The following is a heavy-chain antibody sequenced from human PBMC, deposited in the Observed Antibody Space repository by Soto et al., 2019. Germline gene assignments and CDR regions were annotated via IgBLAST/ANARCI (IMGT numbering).Heavy chain of an antibody. Sequence: QVQLVESGGGVVQPGRSLRLSCAASGFTFSSYAMHWVRQAPGKGLEWVAVISYDGSNKYYADSVKGRFTISRDNSKTTLYLQMNSLRAEDTAVYYCARDEQLLSISLFDYWGQGTLVTVSS. CDR2: ISYDGSNK. V-gene: IGHV3-30-3*01. CDR1: GFTFSSYA. D-gene: IGHD2-2*01. CDR3: ARDEQLLSISLFDY. J-gene: IGHJ4*02.